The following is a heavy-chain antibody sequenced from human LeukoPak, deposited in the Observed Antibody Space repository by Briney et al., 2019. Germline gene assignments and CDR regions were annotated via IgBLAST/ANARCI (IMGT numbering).Heavy chain of an antibody. V-gene: IGHV3-30*03. Sequence: GGSLRLSCAASGFTFSSFGMHWVRQAPGKGLEWVAVISYDGSNKYYADSVKGRFTISRDNPKNTLYLQMNSLRAEDTAVYYCARTYTGIAAAGKVTTDDFDYWGQGTLVTVSS. J-gene: IGHJ4*02. CDR1: GFTFSSFG. CDR3: ARTYTGIAAAGKVTTDDFDY. D-gene: IGHD6-13*01. CDR2: ISYDGSNK.